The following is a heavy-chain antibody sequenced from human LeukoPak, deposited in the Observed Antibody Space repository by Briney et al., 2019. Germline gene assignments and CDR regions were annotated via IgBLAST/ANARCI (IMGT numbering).Heavy chain of an antibody. V-gene: IGHV1-2*02. CDR2: INPNSGGT. D-gene: IGHD5-12*01. CDR3: ARLRLSGYDAHYFDF. CDR1: GYTFTGYY. Sequence: GASVKVSCKASGYTFTGYYMHWVRQAPGQGLEWMGWINPNSGGTNYAQKFQGGVTMTRDTSISTAYMELSRLRSDDTAVYYCARLRLSGYDAHYFDFWGQGTLVTVSS. J-gene: IGHJ4*02.